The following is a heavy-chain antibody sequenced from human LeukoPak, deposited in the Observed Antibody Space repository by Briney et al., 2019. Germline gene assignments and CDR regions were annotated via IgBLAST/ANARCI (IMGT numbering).Heavy chain of an antibody. J-gene: IGHJ2*01. CDR2: IWYDGSNK. CDR1: GFTFSSYG. CDR3: ARDRIAVAVGCLDL. D-gene: IGHD6-19*01. V-gene: IGHV3-33*01. Sequence: GGSLRLSCAASGFTFSSYGMHWVRQAPGKGLEWVAVIWYDGSNKYYADSVKGRFTISRDNSKNTLYLQMNSLRAEDTAAYYCARDRIAVAVGCLDLWGRGTLVTVSS.